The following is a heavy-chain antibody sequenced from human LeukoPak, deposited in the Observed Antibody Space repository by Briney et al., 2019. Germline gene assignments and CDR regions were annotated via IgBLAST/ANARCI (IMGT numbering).Heavy chain of an antibody. D-gene: IGHD6-13*01. V-gene: IGHV3-21*01. CDR1: GFTFSSYS. Sequence: GGSLRLSCAASGFTFSSYSMNWVRQAPGKGLEWVSSISSSSSYTYYADSVKGRFTISRDNAKNSLYLQMNSLRAEDTAVYYCARAAGSSSWYDDYYYYYMDVWGKGTTVTVSS. CDR2: ISSSSSYT. CDR3: ARAAGSSSWYDDYYYYYMDV. J-gene: IGHJ6*03.